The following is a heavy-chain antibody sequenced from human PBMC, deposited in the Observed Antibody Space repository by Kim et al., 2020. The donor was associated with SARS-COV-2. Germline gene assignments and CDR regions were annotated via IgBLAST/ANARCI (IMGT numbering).Heavy chain of an antibody. J-gene: IGHJ4*02. CDR1: GFTFSSYA. CDR3: AREDNCGGCARFDC. D-gene: IGHD1-20*01. Sequence: GGSLRLSCAASGFTFSSYAMHWVRQAPGKGLEWVAVISYDGSTIYYADSVKGRFTISRDNSKNTLYLQMNSLRAEDTAVYYCAREDNCGGCARFDCWGQGTLVTVSS. CDR2: ISYDGSTI. V-gene: IGHV3-30*03.